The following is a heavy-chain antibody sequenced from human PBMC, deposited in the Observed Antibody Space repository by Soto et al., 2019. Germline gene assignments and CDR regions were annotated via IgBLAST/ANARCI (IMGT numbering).Heavy chain of an antibody. D-gene: IGHD3-22*01. CDR3: AKDRALGSYYYDSSGYFDY. CDR1: GFTFSTYN. V-gene: IGHV3-30*18. J-gene: IGHJ4*02. Sequence: GGSLRLSCAASGFTFSTYNMHWVRQAPGKGLVWVSRIKSDGSNKYYADSVKGRFTISRDNSKNTLYLQMNSLSAEDTAVYYCAKDRALGSYYYDSSGYFDYWGQGTLVTSPQ. CDR2: IKSDGSNK.